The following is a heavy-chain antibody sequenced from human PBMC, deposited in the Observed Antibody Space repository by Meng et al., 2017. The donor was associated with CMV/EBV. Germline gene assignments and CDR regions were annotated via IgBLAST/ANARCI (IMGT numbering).Heavy chain of an antibody. D-gene: IGHD3-9*01. CDR2: IDYGATDK. V-gene: IGHV3-30*02. CDR1: GFTFSRYD. J-gene: IGHJ3*02. CDR3: AKFLTDSPDDAFDI. Sequence: GESLKISCAASGFTFSRYDIHWVRQAPGKGLEWVAFIDYGATDKNFADSVKGRFTISRDNSKNMLYLQMSSLRAEDTAVYYCAKFLTDSPDDAFDIWGQGTMVTVSS.